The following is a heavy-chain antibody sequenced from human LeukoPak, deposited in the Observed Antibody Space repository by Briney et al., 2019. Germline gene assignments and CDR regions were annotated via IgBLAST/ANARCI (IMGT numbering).Heavy chain of an antibody. CDR1: GLTFSSDW. J-gene: IGHJ3*02. Sequence: GGPLRLSCAASGLTFSSDWMHWVRQSPGKGLVWVSRINSDGSSTNYADSVKGRFSISRDNAKNTLYLQMNSLRDEDSAVYYCASPLVGTRNGLDIWGQGTMVTVYS. D-gene: IGHD1-1*01. CDR3: ASPLVGTRNGLDI. CDR2: INSDGSST. V-gene: IGHV3-74*01.